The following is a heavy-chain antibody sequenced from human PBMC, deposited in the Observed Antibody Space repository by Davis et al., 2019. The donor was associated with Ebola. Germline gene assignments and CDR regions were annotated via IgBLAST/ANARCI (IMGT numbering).Heavy chain of an antibody. Sequence: GESLKISCAASGFTFTNAWMSWVRQAPGKGLEWVGRITSKTDGETTDYSAPVKGRFTISSDDSKNTAYLQVNSLKTEDTAVYYCTTSAYDSSGYLTDYWGQGTLVTVSS. V-gene: IGHV3-15*01. D-gene: IGHD3-22*01. J-gene: IGHJ4*02. CDR2: ITSKTDGETT. CDR1: GFTFTNAW. CDR3: TTSAYDSSGYLTDY.